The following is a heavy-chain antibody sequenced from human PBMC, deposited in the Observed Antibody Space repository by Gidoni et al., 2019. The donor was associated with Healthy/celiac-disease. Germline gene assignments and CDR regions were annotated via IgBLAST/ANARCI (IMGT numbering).Heavy chain of an antibody. CDR3: ARARTARDGYNPPAGYYGMDV. CDR2: ISSSGSTI. Sequence: QVPLVESGGGLVKPAWSLILSFAASVFPFSDYSMSWIRQAPGKGLEWVSYISSSGSTIYYADSVKGRFTISRDNAKNALYLQMNSLRAEDTAVYYCARARTARDGYNPPAGYYGMDVWGQGTTVTVSS. CDR1: VFPFSDYS. J-gene: IGHJ6*02. D-gene: IGHD2-21*02. V-gene: IGHV3-11*01.